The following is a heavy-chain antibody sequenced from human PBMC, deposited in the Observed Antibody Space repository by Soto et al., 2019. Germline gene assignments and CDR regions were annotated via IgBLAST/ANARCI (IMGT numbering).Heavy chain of an antibody. V-gene: IGHV1-69*01. CDR3: ARDPLEAGLAARPDYDYYGMDV. Sequence: QVQLVQSGAEVKKPGSSVKVSCKASGGTFSSYAISWVRQAPGQGHEWMGGIIPIFGTANYAQKFQGRVTITADESTSTAYMELSSLRSEDTAVYYGARDPLEAGLAARPDYDYYGMDVWGQGTTVTVSS. J-gene: IGHJ6*02. CDR2: IIPIFGTA. D-gene: IGHD6-6*01. CDR1: GGTFSSYA.